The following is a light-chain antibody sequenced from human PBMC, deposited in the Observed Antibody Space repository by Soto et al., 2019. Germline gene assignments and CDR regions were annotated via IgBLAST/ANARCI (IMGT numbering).Light chain of an antibody. CDR1: QSVSCSY. CDR2: DAS. CDR3: QQYDNSLYT. J-gene: IGKJ2*01. V-gene: IGKV3-20*01. Sequence: EIVLTQSPGTLSLSPGERATLSCRASQSVSCSYLAWYQQKPGQAPRLLIYDASARATGIPDRFSGSGSGTDFTLTISRLEPGDFAVYYCQQYDNSLYTFGQGTKLEIK.